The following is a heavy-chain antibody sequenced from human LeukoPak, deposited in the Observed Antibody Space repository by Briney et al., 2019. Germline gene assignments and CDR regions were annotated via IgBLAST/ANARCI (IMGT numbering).Heavy chain of an antibody. CDR2: INPNSGGT. J-gene: IGHJ4*02. CDR3: AREPPYCSSTSCYRGGFDY. D-gene: IGHD2-2*02. Sequence: GASVKVSCKASGYTFTGYYMHWVRQAPGQGLEWMGWINPNSGGTNYAQKFQGRVTMTRDPSISTAYMDLSRLRSDDTAVYYRAREPPYCSSTSCYRGGFDYWGQGTLVTVSS. CDR1: GYTFTGYY. V-gene: IGHV1-2*02.